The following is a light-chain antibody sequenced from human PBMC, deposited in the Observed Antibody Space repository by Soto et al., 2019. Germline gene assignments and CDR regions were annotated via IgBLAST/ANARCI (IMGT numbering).Light chain of an antibody. Sequence: EIVMTQSPPTLPVSPGERPPLSCGVSQSVSSNLAWYQQKPGQAPRLLISGASIRATGIPARFSGSGSGTEFTLTISSLQSEDFAIYHCQQYNNWPLTFGGGTKVDIK. CDR1: QSVSSN. CDR2: GAS. V-gene: IGKV3D-15*01. CDR3: QQYNNWPLT. J-gene: IGKJ4*01.